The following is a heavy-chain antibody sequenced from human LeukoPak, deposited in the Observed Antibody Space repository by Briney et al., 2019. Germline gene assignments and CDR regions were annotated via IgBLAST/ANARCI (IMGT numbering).Heavy chain of an antibody. D-gene: IGHD3-3*01. CDR3: ARKEDYDFWSAFDY. J-gene: IGHJ4*02. CDR2: INPNSGGT. V-gene: IGHV1-2*02. Sequence: ASVKVSCTASGYTFTGYYMHWVRQAPGQGLEWMGWINPNSGGTNYAQKFQGRVTMTRDTSISTAYMELSRLRSDDTAVYYCARKEDYDFWSAFDYWGQGTLVTVSS. CDR1: GYTFTGYY.